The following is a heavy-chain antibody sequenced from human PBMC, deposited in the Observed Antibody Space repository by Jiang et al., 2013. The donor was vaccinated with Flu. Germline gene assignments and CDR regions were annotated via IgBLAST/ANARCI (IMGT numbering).Heavy chain of an antibody. CDR2: IKQDGSEK. Sequence: NIKQDGSEKYYVDSVKGRFTISRDNSKNTLYLQMNSLRAEDTAVYYCARENYDSSGYYSEYFQHWGQGTLVTVSS. J-gene: IGHJ1*01. D-gene: IGHD3-22*01. CDR3: ARENYDSSGYYSEYFQH. V-gene: IGHV3-7*01.